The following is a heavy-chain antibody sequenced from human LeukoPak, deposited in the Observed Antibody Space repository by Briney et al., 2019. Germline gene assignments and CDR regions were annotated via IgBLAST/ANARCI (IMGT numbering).Heavy chain of an antibody. CDR3: ARNPRTRSSYYYDSSGYLNWFDP. CDR1: GYTFTSYD. V-gene: IGHV1-8*01. D-gene: IGHD3-22*01. Sequence: ASVKVSCKASGYTFTSYDINWVRQATGQGLEWMGWMNPNSGNTGYAQKFQGRVTMTRNTSISTAYVELSSLRSEDTAVYYCARNPRTRSSYYYDSSGYLNWFDPWGQGTLVTVSS. CDR2: MNPNSGNT. J-gene: IGHJ5*02.